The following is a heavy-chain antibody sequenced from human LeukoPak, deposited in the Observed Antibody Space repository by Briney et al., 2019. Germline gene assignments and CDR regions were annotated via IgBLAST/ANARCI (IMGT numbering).Heavy chain of an antibody. CDR2: IYSGGST. Sequence: GGSLRLSCAASGFTVSSNHMSWVRQAPGKGLEWVSVIYSGGSTYYADSVKGRFTISRDNSKNTLYLQMNSLRAEDTAVYYCARDLRTRSDYYYYGMDVWGQGTTVTVSS. CDR1: GFTVSSNH. CDR3: ARDLRTRSDYYYYGMDV. V-gene: IGHV3-66*01. J-gene: IGHJ6*02. D-gene: IGHD1-14*01.